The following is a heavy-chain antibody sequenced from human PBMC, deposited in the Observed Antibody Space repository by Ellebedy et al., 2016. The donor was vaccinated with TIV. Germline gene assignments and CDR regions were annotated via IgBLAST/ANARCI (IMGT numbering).Heavy chain of an antibody. CDR1: GFIFNSNG. CDR2: ISSHGMTT. CDR3: TKEGAVAGAPAYLAYDY. V-gene: IGHV3-30*13. J-gene: IGHJ4*02. Sequence: PGGSLRLSCAASGFIFNSNGMHWVRQAPGKGLEWVAVISSHGMTTYYADSVKGRFTISRDNSNNSLYLQMNSLRAEDTAVYFCTKEGAVAGAPAYLAYDYWGQGTLVTVSS. D-gene: IGHD6-19*01.